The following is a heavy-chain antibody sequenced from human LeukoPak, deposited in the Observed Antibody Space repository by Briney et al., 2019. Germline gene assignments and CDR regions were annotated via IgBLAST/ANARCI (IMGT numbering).Heavy chain of an antibody. CDR3: AKDPRGIVVVILGGDAFDI. CDR1: GFTFSSYA. CDR2: ITGSGGRT. D-gene: IGHD3-22*01. V-gene: IGHV3-23*01. Sequence: GGSLRLSCAASGFTFSSYAMNWVRQAPGKGLEWVSAITGSGGRTYYADSVKGRFTISRDNSKNTLYLQMNSLRAEDTAVYYCAKDPRGIVVVILGGDAFDIWGQGTMVTVSS. J-gene: IGHJ3*02.